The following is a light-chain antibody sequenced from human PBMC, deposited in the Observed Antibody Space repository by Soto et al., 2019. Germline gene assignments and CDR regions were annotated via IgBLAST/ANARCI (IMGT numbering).Light chain of an antibody. CDR3: SSRAGSAPYV. V-gene: IGLV2-8*01. CDR2: EVS. CDR1: SSDVGGYNY. Sequence: QSALTQPLSASGSPGQSVTISCTGTSSDVGGYNYVSWYQHHPGKAPKVMVYEVSKRPSGVPDRFSGSKSGNTASLTVSGLQAEDEADYYCSSRAGSAPYVFGTGTKVTVL. J-gene: IGLJ1*01.